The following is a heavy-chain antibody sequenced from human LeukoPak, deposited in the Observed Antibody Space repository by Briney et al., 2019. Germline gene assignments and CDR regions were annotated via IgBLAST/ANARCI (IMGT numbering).Heavy chain of an antibody. Sequence: GGALRLSCAASGFTVSNNYLSWVRPAPGTGLWWVSVIYSGGTTYYADSVKGRFTISRDNSKNTLYLQMKSLRAEDTAVYYCAKAEAVAGTFDSWGQGTLVTVSS. CDR1: GFTVSNNY. CDR3: AKAEAVAGTFDS. D-gene: IGHD6-19*01. V-gene: IGHV3-53*01. CDR2: IYSGGTT. J-gene: IGHJ4*02.